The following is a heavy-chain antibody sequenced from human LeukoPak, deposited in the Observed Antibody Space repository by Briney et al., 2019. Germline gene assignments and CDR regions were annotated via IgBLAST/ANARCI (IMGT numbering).Heavy chain of an antibody. CDR3: APNWNEDAFDI. Sequence: GGSLRLSCAASGFTFSSYWMSWVRQAPGKGLEWVANIKQDGSEKYYVDSVKGRFTISRDNAKNSLYLQMNSLRAEDTAVYYCAPNWNEDAFDIWGQGTMVTVSS. CDR2: IKQDGSEK. CDR1: GFTFSSYW. V-gene: IGHV3-7*01. J-gene: IGHJ3*02. D-gene: IGHD1-20*01.